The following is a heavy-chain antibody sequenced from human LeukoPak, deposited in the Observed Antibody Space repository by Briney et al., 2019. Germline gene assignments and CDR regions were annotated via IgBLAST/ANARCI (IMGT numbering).Heavy chain of an antibody. V-gene: IGHV4-39*07. CDR3: ARGPGYYGSGSYLAY. Sequence: SETLSLTCTVSGGSISSSSYYWGWIRQPPGKGLEWIGSIYYSGSTYYNPSLKSRVTISVDTSKNQFSLKLSSVTAADTAVYYCARGPGYYGSGSYLAYWGQGTLVTVSS. J-gene: IGHJ4*02. CDR1: GGSISSSSYY. CDR2: IYYSGST. D-gene: IGHD3-10*01.